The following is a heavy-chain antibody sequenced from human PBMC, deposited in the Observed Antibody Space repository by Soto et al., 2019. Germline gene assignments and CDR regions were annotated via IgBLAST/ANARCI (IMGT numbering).Heavy chain of an antibody. J-gene: IGHJ6*02. V-gene: IGHV3-23*01. CDR3: VRHAKLTSVTANVGYYYGLDI. D-gene: IGHD4-4*01. CDR1: GFIFSNYD. CDR2: IGTSGVGT. Sequence: EVQLLESGGGLVQPGGSLRLSCAASGFIFSNYDMSWVRLAPGKGLAWVSVIGTSGVGTYYADSVKGRFTISRDNSKNTGSLQMSSLRAEDTALYMCVRHAKLTSVTANVGYYYGLDIWGPGTTVTISS.